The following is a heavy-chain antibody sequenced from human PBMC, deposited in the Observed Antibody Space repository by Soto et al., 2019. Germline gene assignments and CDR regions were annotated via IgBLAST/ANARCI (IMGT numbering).Heavy chain of an antibody. CDR1: GSSITSPGMS. Sequence: SGPTLVNPTETLTLTCTFSGSSITSPGMSVSWIRQPPGRALEWLALIERDDDDKYYSTSLKTRLTISKDTRKNQVVLTMANMDTADTATYYCARSIRGPRKFNGMDVWGQGTTVTVSS. D-gene: IGHD1-20*01. V-gene: IGHV2-70*13. CDR3: ARSIRGPRKFNGMDV. CDR2: IERDDDDK. J-gene: IGHJ6*02.